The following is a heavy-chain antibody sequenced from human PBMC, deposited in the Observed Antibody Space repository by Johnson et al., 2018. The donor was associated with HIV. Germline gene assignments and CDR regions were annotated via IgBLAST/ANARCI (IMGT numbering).Heavy chain of an antibody. CDR1: GVTFRKFA. J-gene: IGHJ3*02. D-gene: IGHD3-9*01. CDR2: INEDGTGK. V-gene: IGHV3-7*05. CDR3: ARDPDWSAFDI. Sequence: VLLVESGGGLIQPGWSLRLSCTGSGVTFRKFAMTWVRQAPGKGLEWVATINEDGTGKNHVDSVKGRFSISRDNTKNSLYLQMDSLRVDDTAVYYCARDPDWSAFDIWGQGTMVTVSS.